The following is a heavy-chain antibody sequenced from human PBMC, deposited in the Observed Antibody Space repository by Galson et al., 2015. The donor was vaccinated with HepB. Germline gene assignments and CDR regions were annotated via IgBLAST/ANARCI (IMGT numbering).Heavy chain of an antibody. CDR2: ISSRSSTI. V-gene: IGHV3-48*04. CDR1: GFTFSGYW. Sequence: SLRLSCAASGFTFSGYWMHWVRQAPGKGLEWVSHISSRSSTIYYAGSVKGRFIISRDNAKNSLYLQMNSLRAEDTAVYYCAGGPDHGDFVNGFDTWGQGTMVTVSS. D-gene: IGHD4-17*01. CDR3: AGGPDHGDFVNGFDT. J-gene: IGHJ3*02.